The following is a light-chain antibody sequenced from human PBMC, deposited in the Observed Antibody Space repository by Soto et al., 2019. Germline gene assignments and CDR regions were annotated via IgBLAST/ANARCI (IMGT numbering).Light chain of an antibody. CDR2: GAS. J-gene: IGKJ1*01. Sequence: EIVMTRSPVTRSGFPGGRGTVSGRASQSVGATVAWYRQRPGQAPRLLISGASTRATGVPARVSASGSGTAFTLTITSLQSDDFGVYYCQQYADWPTTFGQGTKVDIK. CDR1: QSVGAT. CDR3: QQYADWPTT. V-gene: IGKV3-15*01.